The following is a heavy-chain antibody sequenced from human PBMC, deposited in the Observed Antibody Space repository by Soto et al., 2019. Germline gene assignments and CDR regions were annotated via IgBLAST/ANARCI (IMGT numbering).Heavy chain of an antibody. CDR1: GFSLSTREVG. CDR3: AHRAYYYGSGSYYNH. V-gene: IGHV2-5*02. Sequence: ITLKESGPTLVKPTQTLTLTCTFSGFSLSTREVGVAWIRQPPGKALEWLALIYWDDDKRYRPSLKSKLTLVKDTSKILVILVMTNMDPEDTATYYCAHRAYYYGSGSYYNHWGQGILVTVSS. J-gene: IGHJ4*02. CDR2: IYWDDDK. D-gene: IGHD3-10*01.